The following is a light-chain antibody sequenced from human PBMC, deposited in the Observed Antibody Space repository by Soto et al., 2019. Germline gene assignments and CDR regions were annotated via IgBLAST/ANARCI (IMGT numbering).Light chain of an antibody. J-gene: IGLJ2*01. Sequence: QSALTQPPSASGTPGQRVTISCSGSSSNIGTNTVNWYRQFPGSAPQLLLYNTNQRPSGVPGRFSGSKSGTSASLAISGLQSEDEADYYCAAWDGSLDVVLFGGGTKVTVL. CDR2: NTN. CDR3: AAWDGSLDVVL. V-gene: IGLV1-44*01. CDR1: SSNIGTNT.